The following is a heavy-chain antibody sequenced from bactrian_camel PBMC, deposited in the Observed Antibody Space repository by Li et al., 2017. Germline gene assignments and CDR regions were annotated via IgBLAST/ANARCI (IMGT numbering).Heavy chain of an antibody. CDR2: T. V-gene: IGHV3-2*01. CDR1: GFPWSTYY. CDR3: AEGRGDGEVGLSRCSEGG. D-gene: IGHD3*01. J-gene: IGHJ4*01. Sequence: QLVESGGGLVQPGGSLNLSCAGSGFPWSTYYMGWVRQHPGKGLTWFDDSVKGRFTVFQDSAKSTVFQQMNNLKPDDTAVYYCAEGRGDGEVGLSRCSEGGWGPGTQVTVS.